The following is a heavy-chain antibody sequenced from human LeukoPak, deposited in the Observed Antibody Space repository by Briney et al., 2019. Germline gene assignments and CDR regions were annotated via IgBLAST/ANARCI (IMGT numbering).Heavy chain of an antibody. CDR3: AKIPWYYDSSGYSLDY. Sequence: GGSLRLPCAASGFTFSSYGMHWVRQAPGKGLEWVAVISYGGSNKYYADSVKGRFTISRDNSKNTLYLQMNSLRAEDTAVYYCAKIPWYYDSSGYSLDYWGQGTLVTVSS. CDR2: ISYGGSNK. J-gene: IGHJ4*02. CDR1: GFTFSSYG. V-gene: IGHV3-30*18. D-gene: IGHD3-22*01.